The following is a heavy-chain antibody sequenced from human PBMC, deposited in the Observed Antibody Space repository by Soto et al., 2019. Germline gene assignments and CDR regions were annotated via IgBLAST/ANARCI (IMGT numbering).Heavy chain of an antibody. D-gene: IGHD3-22*01. CDR2: INPSGGST. J-gene: IGHJ5*02. CDR3: ARSRYYYDSSGYIGFDP. V-gene: IGHV1-46*01. Sequence: ASVKVSCKASGYTFTSYYMHWVRQAPGQELEWMGIINPSGGSTSYAQKFQGRVTMTRDTSTSTVYMELSSLRSEDTAVYYCARSRYYYDSSGYIGFDPWGQGTLVTVSS. CDR1: GYTFTSYY.